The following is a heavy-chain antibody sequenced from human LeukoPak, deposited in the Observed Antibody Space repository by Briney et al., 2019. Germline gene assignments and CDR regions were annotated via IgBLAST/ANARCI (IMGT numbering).Heavy chain of an antibody. CDR2: ISAYNGNT. J-gene: IGHJ5*02. V-gene: IGHV1-18*04. Sequence: ASVKVSCKASGYTFTSYGISWVRQAPGQGLEWMGWISAYNGNTNYAQKLQGRVTMTTDTPTSTAYMELRSLRSDDTAVYYCARQYYYGSGSYYNGVPFPFDPWGQGTLVTVSS. D-gene: IGHD3-10*01. CDR1: GYTFTSYG. CDR3: ARQYYYGSGSYYNGVPFPFDP.